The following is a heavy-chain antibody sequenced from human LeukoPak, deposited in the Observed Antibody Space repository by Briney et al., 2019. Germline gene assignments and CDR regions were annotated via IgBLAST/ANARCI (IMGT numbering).Heavy chain of an antibody. CDR2: INPNSGGT. CDR3: ARSAVPELFDY. CDR1: VYTFTVYY. V-gene: IGHV1-2*02. Sequence: ASVTVSCTASVYTFTVYYMHWVRQAPGQGLEWMGWINPNSGGTNYAQKFQGRVTMTRDTSISTAYMELSRLRSDDTAVYYCARSAVPELFDYWGQGTLVTVSS. J-gene: IGHJ4*02. D-gene: IGHD1-14*01.